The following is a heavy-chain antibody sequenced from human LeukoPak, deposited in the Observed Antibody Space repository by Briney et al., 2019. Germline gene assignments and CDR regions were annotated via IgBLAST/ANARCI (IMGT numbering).Heavy chain of an antibody. CDR3: ARDVGARLSGF. D-gene: IGHD6-6*01. V-gene: IGHV4-4*02. CDR2: IYHSGNA. CDR1: GGSISSNNW. Sequence: SETLSLTCAVSGGSISSNNWWSWVRQPPGKGLEWIGEIYHSGNANYNPSLKTQVTMSVDRSKNQFSLILNSVTAADTAVYYCARDVGARLSGFWGQGTLVTVSS. J-gene: IGHJ4*02.